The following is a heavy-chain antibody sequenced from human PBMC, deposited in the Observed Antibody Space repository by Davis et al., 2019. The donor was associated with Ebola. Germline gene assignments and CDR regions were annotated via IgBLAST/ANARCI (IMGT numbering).Heavy chain of an antibody. CDR3: AKDNYAVTIMVGAFDI. CDR2: GTSADT. CDR1: GFIFSTYV. D-gene: IGHD4-17*01. Sequence: GESLKISCAASGFIFSTYVMSWVRQAPGKGLEWVSTYGTSADTYYADSVKGRFTISRDNSKNTVYLQMHSLRVEDTAIYYCAKDNYAVTIMVGAFDIWGQGTVVTVSS. J-gene: IGHJ3*02. V-gene: IGHV3-23*01.